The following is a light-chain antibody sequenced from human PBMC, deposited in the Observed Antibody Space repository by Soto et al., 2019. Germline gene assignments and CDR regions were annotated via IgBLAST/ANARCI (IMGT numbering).Light chain of an antibody. Sequence: DIQMTQPPSSLYASVGDRVTITCRASQSISSYLNWYQQKPGKAPKLQLYAASSLQSWVPSRCGGSGSATDFDLAISSRQPDDFATYSGQQSYSTPWTFGQGTKVDIK. CDR3: QQSYSTPWT. V-gene: IGKV1-39*01. J-gene: IGKJ1*01. CDR1: QSISSY. CDR2: AAS.